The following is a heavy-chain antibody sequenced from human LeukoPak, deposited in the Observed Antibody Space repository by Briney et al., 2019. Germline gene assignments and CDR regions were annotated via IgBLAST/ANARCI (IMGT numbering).Heavy chain of an antibody. Sequence: SETLSLTCTVSGGSISSGDYYWSWIRQPPGKGLEWIGYIYYSGSTYYNPSLKSRVTISVDTSKNQFSLKLSSVTAADTAVYYCARTRSSSNWYFDLWGRGTLVTVSS. CDR3: ARTRSSSNWYFDL. V-gene: IGHV4-30-4*02. J-gene: IGHJ2*01. D-gene: IGHD6-13*01. CDR2: IYYSGST. CDR1: GGSISSGDYY.